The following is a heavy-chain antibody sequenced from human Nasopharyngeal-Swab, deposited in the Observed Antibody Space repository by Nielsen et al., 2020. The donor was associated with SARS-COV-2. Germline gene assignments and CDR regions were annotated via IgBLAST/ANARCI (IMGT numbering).Heavy chain of an antibody. Sequence: GESLKISCAASGFTFSSYWMHWVRQAPGKGLVWVSRINSDGSSTRYADSVKGRFTISRDNAKNTLYLQMNSLRAEDTAVYYCARGPYSGYDYGGYSSSWYVGYFDYWGQGTLVTVSS. V-gene: IGHV3-74*01. CDR3: ARGPYSGYDYGGYSSSWYVGYFDY. CDR2: INSDGSST. D-gene: IGHD6-13*01. J-gene: IGHJ4*02. CDR1: GFTFSSYW.